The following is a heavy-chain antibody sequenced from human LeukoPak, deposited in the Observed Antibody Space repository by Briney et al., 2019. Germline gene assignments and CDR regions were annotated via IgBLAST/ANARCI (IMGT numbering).Heavy chain of an antibody. J-gene: IGHJ4*02. Sequence: GGSLRLSCAVSGXTFSNFWMSWVRQAPGKGLEWVANINLDGSAKYYVDSVKGRFTISRDNAKNSLFLHMDSLRVEDTALYYCARVPATVKADYWGQGTLVSVSS. D-gene: IGHD4-17*01. V-gene: IGHV3-7*04. CDR1: GXTFSNFW. CDR3: ARVPATVKADY. CDR2: INLDGSAK.